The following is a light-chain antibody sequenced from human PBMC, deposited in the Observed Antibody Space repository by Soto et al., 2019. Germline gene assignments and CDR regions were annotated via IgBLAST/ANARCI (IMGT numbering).Light chain of an antibody. V-gene: IGLV2-14*03. CDR2: DVS. Sequence: QSALTQPASVSGSPGQSITISCTGTSSDIGGYNYVSWYQQHPGKAPKLMIYDVSNRPSGVSNRFSGSKSDNTASLTISGLQAEDEADYYCSSYTSSSTLLFGGGTKLTVL. J-gene: IGLJ2*01. CDR1: SSDIGGYNY. CDR3: SSYTSSSTLL.